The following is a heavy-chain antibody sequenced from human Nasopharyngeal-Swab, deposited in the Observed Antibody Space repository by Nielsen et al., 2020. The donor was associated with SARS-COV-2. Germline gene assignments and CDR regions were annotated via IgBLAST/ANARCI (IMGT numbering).Heavy chain of an antibody. CDR2: INHSGST. V-gene: IGHV4-34*01. J-gene: IGHJ4*02. D-gene: IGHD3-22*01. CDR3: ARGTSNYYDSSGTIDY. Sequence: WIPQPPGKGLEWIGEINHSGSTNYNPSLKSRVTISVDTSKNQFSLKLSSVTAADTAVYYCARGTSNYYDSSGTIDYWGQGTLVTVSS.